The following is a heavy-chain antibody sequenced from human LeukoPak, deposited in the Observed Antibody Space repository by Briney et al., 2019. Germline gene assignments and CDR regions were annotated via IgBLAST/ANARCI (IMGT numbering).Heavy chain of an antibody. CDR1: GYTFTSYD. J-gene: IGHJ3*02. D-gene: IGHD3-22*01. Sequence: ASVKVSCKASGYTFTSYDINWVRQATGQGLEWMGWMNPNSGNTGYAQKFQGRVTMTRNTSISTAYMELSSLRSEDTAVYYCARGPYYYDSDAFDIWGQGTMVTVSS. CDR3: ARGPYYYDSDAFDI. V-gene: IGHV1-8*01. CDR2: MNPNSGNT.